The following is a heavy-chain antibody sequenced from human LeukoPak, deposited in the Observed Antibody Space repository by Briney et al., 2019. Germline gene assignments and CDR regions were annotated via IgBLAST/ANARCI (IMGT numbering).Heavy chain of an antibody. CDR2: ISPDGSGK. CDR1: GLILRGSW. Sequence: GGSLRLSCAASGLILRGSWMNWVRQAPGKGLEWVASISPDGSGKGLVASVRGRFTISRDNSKNTLYLQMNSLRAEDTAVYYCAKDGEVLTGYYHTPNWFDPWGQGTLVTVSS. V-gene: IGHV3-7*03. J-gene: IGHJ5*02. D-gene: IGHD3-9*01. CDR3: AKDGEVLTGYYHTPNWFDP.